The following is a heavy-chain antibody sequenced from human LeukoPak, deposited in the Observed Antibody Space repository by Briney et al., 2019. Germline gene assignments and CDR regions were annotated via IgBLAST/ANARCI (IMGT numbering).Heavy chain of an antibody. V-gene: IGHV3-66*02. Sequence: GGSLRLSCAASGFTVNGHFMSWVRQAPGKGLEWVSVLYHGDSTYYADSVKGRFTISRDSSKNTVYLQMQNLRAEDTAVYYCTRARDDSSVLHYFDYWGQGALVTVSS. J-gene: IGHJ4*02. CDR3: TRARDDSSVLHYFDY. D-gene: IGHD3-22*01. CDR1: GFTVNGHF. CDR2: LYHGDST.